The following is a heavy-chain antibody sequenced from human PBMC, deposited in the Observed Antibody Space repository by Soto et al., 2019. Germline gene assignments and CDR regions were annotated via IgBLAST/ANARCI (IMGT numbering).Heavy chain of an antibody. V-gene: IGHV4-39*01. CDR2: IYYSGST. D-gene: IGHD2-15*01. J-gene: IGHJ4*02. Sequence: QLQLQESGPGLVKPSETLSLTCTVSGGSISSSSYYWGWIRQPPGKGLGWIGSIYYSGSTYYNPSLKSRLXTXAHXSKTPFSLKLSSVPAADTAVYYCARHTPAISISDHWGPGTLVTVSS. CDR1: GGSISSSSYY. CDR3: ARHTPAISISDH.